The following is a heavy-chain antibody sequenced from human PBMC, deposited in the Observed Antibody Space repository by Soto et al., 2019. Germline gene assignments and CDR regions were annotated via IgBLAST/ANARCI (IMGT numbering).Heavy chain of an antibody. CDR2: IKPDGSEK. CDR3: ARDRSDGSSWREIDY. D-gene: IGHD6-13*01. V-gene: IGHV3-7*01. CDR1: GFTFSSYW. Sequence: PGGSLRLSCAASGFTFSSYWMSWVRQAPGKGLEWVANIKPDGSEKYYVDSVKGRFTISRDDAKNSLYLEMNSLRAEDTAVCYCARDRSDGSSWREIDYSGQRTLVTVSS. J-gene: IGHJ4*02.